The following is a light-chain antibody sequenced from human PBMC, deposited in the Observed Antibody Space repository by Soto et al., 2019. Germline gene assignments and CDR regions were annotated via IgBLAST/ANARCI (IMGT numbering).Light chain of an antibody. CDR1: QSIGDW. V-gene: IGKV1-5*03. J-gene: IGKJ1*01. CDR2: KAS. Sequence: DIQMTQSPSTLSASVGDRVTITCRASQSIGDWLAWYQQKPGKAPKLLIYKASSLESGVPSRFRGSGSGTDFTLTIRSLQPDDFATYYCHQYNSYSPEWAFGQGTRVES. CDR3: HQYNSYSPEWA.